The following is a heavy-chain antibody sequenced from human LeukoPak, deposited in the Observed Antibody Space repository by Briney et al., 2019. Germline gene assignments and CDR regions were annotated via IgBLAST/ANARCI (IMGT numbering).Heavy chain of an antibody. CDR3: ARVKRKYQLLKPLHETPSHYFDY. D-gene: IGHD2-2*01. V-gene: IGHV4-59*12. J-gene: IGHJ4*02. Sequence: PSETLSLTCTVSGGSISSYYWSWIRQPPGKGLEWFGYIYYSGSTYYNPSLKSRVTISVDTSKNQFYLKLSSVTAADTAVYYCARVKRKYQLLKPLHETPSHYFDYWGQGTLVTVSS. CDR2: IYYSGST. CDR1: GGSISSYY.